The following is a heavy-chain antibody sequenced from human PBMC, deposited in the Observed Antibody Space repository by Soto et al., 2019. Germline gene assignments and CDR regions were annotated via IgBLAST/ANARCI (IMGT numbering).Heavy chain of an antibody. D-gene: IGHD3-22*01. J-gene: IGHJ4*02. CDR3: ARTYDSNGYANEFDS. Sequence: QVVLQESGPGLVKPSETLSLTCSASGRSITSYYWSWVRQPPGKGLEWIGYIYDNGITSQNPSLKSRVTMSADTAYNQFSLKLTSVTGADTAVYYCARTYDSNGYANEFDSWGQGILVTVTS. CDR2: IYDNGIT. CDR1: GRSITSYY. V-gene: IGHV4-59*12.